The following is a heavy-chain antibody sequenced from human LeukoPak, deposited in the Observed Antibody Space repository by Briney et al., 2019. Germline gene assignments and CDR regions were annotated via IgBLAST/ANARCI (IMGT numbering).Heavy chain of an antibody. J-gene: IGHJ4*02. V-gene: IGHV3-53*01. D-gene: IGHD2-2*01. Sequence: GGSLRLSCAASGLIFSNNYMSWVRRAPGKGLEWVSIVYSGGHTYYADSVKGRFTISRDKSKNTLYLQMSSLRAEDTAVYYCARGIRDCSRTTCYQPFDYWGQGALVTVSS. CDR3: ARGIRDCSRTTCYQPFDY. CDR1: GLIFSNNY. CDR2: VYSGGHT.